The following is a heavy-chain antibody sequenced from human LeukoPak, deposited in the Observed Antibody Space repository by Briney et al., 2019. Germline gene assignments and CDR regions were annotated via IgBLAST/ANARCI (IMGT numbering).Heavy chain of an antibody. Sequence: PGGSLRLSCSASGFTFSSYAMHWVRQAPGKGLEYVSAISSNGGSTYYADSVKGRFTISRDNSKNTLYLQMSSLRAEDTAVYYCVKGGAYYYGSGSYDYWGQGTLVTVSS. CDR3: VKGGAYYYGSGSYDY. CDR2: ISSNGGST. J-gene: IGHJ4*02. V-gene: IGHV3-64D*06. CDR1: GFTFSSYA. D-gene: IGHD3-10*01.